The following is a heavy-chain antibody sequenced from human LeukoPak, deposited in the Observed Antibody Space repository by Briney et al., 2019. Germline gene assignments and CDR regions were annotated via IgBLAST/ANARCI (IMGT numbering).Heavy chain of an antibody. V-gene: IGHV4-4*02. J-gene: IGHJ4*02. CDR1: GGSISSSNW. CDR2: IYHSGSP. CDR3: ASGGTMVRGVIRPYYFDY. Sequence: SETLSLTCAVSGGSISSSNWWSWVRQPPGKGLEWIGEIYHSGSPNYNPSLKSRVTISVDKSKNQFSLKLSSVTAADTAVYYCASGGTMVRGVIRPYYFDYWGQGTLVAVSS. D-gene: IGHD3-10*01.